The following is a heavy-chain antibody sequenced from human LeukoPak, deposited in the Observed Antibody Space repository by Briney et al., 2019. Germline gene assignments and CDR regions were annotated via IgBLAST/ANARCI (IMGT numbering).Heavy chain of an antibody. V-gene: IGHV3-23*01. D-gene: IGHD3-16*01. CDR3: AKADLSYDTSTHLYLLDH. CDR2: ISSGGHDAT. J-gene: IGHJ1*01. CDR1: GFSFSDYA. Sequence: GGSLRLPCAASGFSFSDYAMVWVRQAPRKGLEWVSGISSGGHDATFYADSVKGRFTVSRDNSKNTLYLQLNFLRVEDTALYYCAKADLSYDTSTHLYLLDHWGQGTLVTVSS.